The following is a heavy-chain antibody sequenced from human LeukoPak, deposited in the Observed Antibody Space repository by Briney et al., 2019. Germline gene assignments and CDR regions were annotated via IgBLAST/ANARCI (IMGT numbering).Heavy chain of an antibody. Sequence: GGSLRLSCAASGFTFSSYAMSWVRQAPGKGLEWVSAISGSGGSTYYADSVKGRFTISRDNSKNTLYLQMNSLRAEDTAVYYCAKDQEDIVVVPGVDAFDIWGQGTMVIVSS. CDR3: AKDQEDIVVVPGVDAFDI. CDR2: ISGSGGST. CDR1: GFTFSSYA. V-gene: IGHV3-23*01. J-gene: IGHJ3*02. D-gene: IGHD2-2*01.